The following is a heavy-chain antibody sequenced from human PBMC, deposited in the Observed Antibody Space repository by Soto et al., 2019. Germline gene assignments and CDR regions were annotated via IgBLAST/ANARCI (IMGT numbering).Heavy chain of an antibody. CDR3: ARDGVRVSVAGGTQYYYYYGMDV. J-gene: IGHJ6*02. Sequence: QVQLVQSGAEVKKPGASVKVSCKASGYTFTSYGISWVRQAPGQGLEWMGWISAYNGNTNYAQKLQGRVTMTTDTSTSTAYMELRSLRSDDTAVYYCARDGVRVSVAGGTQYYYYYGMDVWGQGTTVTVSS. V-gene: IGHV1-18*04. CDR2: ISAYNGNT. D-gene: IGHD6-19*01. CDR1: GYTFTSYG.